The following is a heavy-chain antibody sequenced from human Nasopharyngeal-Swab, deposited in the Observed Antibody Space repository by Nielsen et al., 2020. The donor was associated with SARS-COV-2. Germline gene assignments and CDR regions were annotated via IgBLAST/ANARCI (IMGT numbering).Heavy chain of an antibody. V-gene: IGHV1-8*01. J-gene: IGHJ6*03. CDR3: ARGLIVATIFHYYYYMDV. D-gene: IGHD5-12*01. CDR1: GYTFTTYD. CDR2: MNPNSGNT. Sequence: ASVKVSCKASGYTFTTYDINWVRQATGQGLEWMGWMNPNSGNTGYAQKFQGRVTMTRNTSISTVYMELSSLRSEDTAVYYCARGLIVATIFHYYYYMDVRGKGTTVTVSS.